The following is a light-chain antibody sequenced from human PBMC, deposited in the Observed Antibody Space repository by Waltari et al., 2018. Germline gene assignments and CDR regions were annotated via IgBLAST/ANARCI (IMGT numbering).Light chain of an antibody. CDR2: GAS. J-gene: IGKJ4*01. CDR1: HSVSNNY. V-gene: IGKV3-20*01. CDR3: QQYGSLPLT. Sequence: IVFTQSPGTLSFSPGERATLPCRASHSVSNNYLAWYQQKPCHSPMLLIYGASSRPTGVLDRFSASGSGTDFTLTSSRLEPEDFAVYYCQQYGSLPLTFGGGTKVEIK.